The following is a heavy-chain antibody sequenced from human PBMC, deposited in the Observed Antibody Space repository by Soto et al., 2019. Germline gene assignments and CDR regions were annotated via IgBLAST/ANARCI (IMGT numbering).Heavy chain of an antibody. D-gene: IGHD3-16*01. Sequence: ASVKVSCKASGGTFSSYAISWVRQAPGQGLEWMGGIIPIFGTANYAQKFQGRVTITADESTSTAYMELSSLRSEDTAVYYCATEVDYHPFVQRPKAPKHGSNDYWGQGTLVTVSS. CDR3: ATEVDYHPFVQRPKAPKHGSNDY. V-gene: IGHV1-69*13. CDR2: IIPIFGTA. J-gene: IGHJ4*02. CDR1: GGTFSSYA.